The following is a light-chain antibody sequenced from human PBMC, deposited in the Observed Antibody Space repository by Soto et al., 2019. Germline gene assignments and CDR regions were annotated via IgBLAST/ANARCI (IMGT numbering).Light chain of an antibody. CDR2: DNN. CDR1: NSNIGNNY. J-gene: IGLJ2*01. Sequence: QSALTQPPSVSAAPGQKVTISCSGSNSNIGNNYVSWYQQLPGTAPKLLIYDNNKRPSGIPDRFSGSKSGTSATLGITGLQTGDEADYYRGAWDDSLSAVFGGGTKVTV. CDR3: GAWDDSLSAV. V-gene: IGLV1-51*01.